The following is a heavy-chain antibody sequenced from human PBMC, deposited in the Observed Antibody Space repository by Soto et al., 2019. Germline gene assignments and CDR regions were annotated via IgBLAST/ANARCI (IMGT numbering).Heavy chain of an antibody. CDR2: IYYSGST. CDR1: GGSISSYY. J-gene: IGHJ4*02. V-gene: IGHV4-59*01. D-gene: IGHD3-10*01. Sequence: SETLSLTCTVSGGSISSYYWSWIRQPPGKGLEWIGYIYYSGSTNYNPSLKSRVTISVDTSKDQFSLKLSSVTAADTAVYYCARAFVVPGLTLHYIDYWRQGTVVTVSS. CDR3: ARAFVVPGLTLHYIDY.